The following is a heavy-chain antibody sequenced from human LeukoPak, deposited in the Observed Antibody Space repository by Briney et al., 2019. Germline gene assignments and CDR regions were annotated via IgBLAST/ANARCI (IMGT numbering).Heavy chain of an antibody. V-gene: IGHV4-34*01. CDR2: INHSGST. Sequence: SETLSLTCAVYGGSFSGYYWNWIRQPPGQGLEWIGEINHSGSTNYNPSLKSRVTISVDTSKNQFSLKLSSVTAADTAVYYCASIMPTAWFDPWGQGTLVTVSS. CDR1: GGSFSGYY. CDR3: ASIMPTAWFDP. J-gene: IGHJ5*02. D-gene: IGHD3-16*01.